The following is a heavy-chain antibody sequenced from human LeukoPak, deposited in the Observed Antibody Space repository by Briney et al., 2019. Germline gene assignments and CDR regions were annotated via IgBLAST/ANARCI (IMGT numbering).Heavy chain of an antibody. CDR2: LYSGSDT. CDR1: GFTVSTKY. J-gene: IGHJ2*01. Sequence: GGSLRLSCAASGFTVSTKYMNWVRQAPGKGLEWVSILYSGSDTYYANSVKGRFIISRDSSKNILFLQMNDLRAEDTAVYYCARVGDHFHWYLDLWGRGTLVTVSS. CDR3: ARVGDHFHWYLDL. D-gene: IGHD3-10*01. V-gene: IGHV3-53*01.